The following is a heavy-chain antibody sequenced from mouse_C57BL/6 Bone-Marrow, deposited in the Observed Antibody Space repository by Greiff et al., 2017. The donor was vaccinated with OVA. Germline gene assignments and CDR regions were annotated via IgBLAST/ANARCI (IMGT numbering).Heavy chain of an antibody. CDR2: IHPNSGST. J-gene: IGHJ2*01. V-gene: IGHV1-64*01. D-gene: IGHD1-1*01. CDR3: TTEGTGTPFDY. CDR1: GYTFTSYW. Sequence: VQLQQPGAELVKPGASVKLSCKASGYTFTSYWMHWVKQRPGQGLEWIGMIHPNSGSTNYNEKFKSKATLTVDKSSSTAYLQLSSLTSEDTAVYYCTTEGTGTPFDYWGQGTTLTVSS.